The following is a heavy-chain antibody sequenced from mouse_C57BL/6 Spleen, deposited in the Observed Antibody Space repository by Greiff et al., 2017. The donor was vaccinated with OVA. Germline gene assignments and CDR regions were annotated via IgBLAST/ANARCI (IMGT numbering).Heavy chain of an antibody. CDR1: GYTFTDYY. CDR2: INPNNGGT. V-gene: IGHV1-26*01. D-gene: IGHD1-1*01. CDR3: AITTVVDHWYFDV. J-gene: IGHJ1*03. Sequence: EVQLQQSGPELVKPGASVKISCKASGYTFTDYYMNWVKQSHGKSLEWIGDINPNNGGTSYNQKFKGKATLTVDKSSSTAYMERRSLTSEDSAVYYCAITTVVDHWYFDVWGTGTTVTVSS.